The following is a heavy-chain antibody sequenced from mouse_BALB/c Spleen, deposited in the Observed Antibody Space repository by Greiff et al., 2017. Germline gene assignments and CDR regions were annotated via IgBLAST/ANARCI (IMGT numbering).Heavy chain of an antibody. CDR3: ARDHRYDSFDD. V-gene: IGHV2-9*02. D-gene: IGHD2-14*01. CDR1: GFSLTSYG. CDR2: IWAGGST. Sequence: QVQLKESGPGLVAPSQSLSITCTVSGFSLTSYGVHWVRQPPGKGLEWLGVIWAGGSTNYNSALMSRLSISKDNSKSQVFLKMNSLQTDDTAMYYCARDHRYDSFDDWGQGTTLTVSS. J-gene: IGHJ2*01.